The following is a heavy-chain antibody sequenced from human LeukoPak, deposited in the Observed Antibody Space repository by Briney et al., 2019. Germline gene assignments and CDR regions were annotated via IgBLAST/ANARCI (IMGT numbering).Heavy chain of an antibody. CDR3: ARDRRDYGDYVDAFDI. CDR1: GFTFSSYA. V-gene: IGHV3-21*01. J-gene: IGHJ3*02. CDR2: ISSSSSYI. D-gene: IGHD4-17*01. Sequence: PGGSLRLSCAASGFTFSSYAMSWVRQAPGKGLEWVSSISSSSSYIYYADSVKGRFTISRDNAKNSLSLQMNSLRAEDTAVYYCARDRRDYGDYVDAFDIWGLGTMVTVSS.